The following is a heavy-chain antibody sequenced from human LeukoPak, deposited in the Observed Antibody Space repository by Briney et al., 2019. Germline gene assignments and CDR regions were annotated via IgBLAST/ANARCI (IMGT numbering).Heavy chain of an antibody. Sequence: ASVKVSCKASGYTFTSYGISWVRQAPGQGVERRGWISAYNGNTNYAQKLQGRVTMTTDTSTSTAYMELRSLRSDDTAVYYCARDGPATPRRLFDYWGQGTLVTVSS. CDR2: ISAYNGNT. V-gene: IGHV1-18*01. J-gene: IGHJ4*02. CDR3: ARDGPATPRRLFDY. CDR1: GYTFTSYG. D-gene: IGHD2-15*01.